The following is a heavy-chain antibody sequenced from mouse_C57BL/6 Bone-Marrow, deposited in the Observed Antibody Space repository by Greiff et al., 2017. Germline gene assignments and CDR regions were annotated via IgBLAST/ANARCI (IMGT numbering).Heavy chain of an antibody. D-gene: IGHD2-3*01. Sequence: EVQLQQSGPVLVKPGASVKMSCKASGYTFTDYYMNWVKQSHGKSLEWIGVINPYNGGTSYNQKFKGKATLTVDKSSSTAYMELNSLTSEDSAVYYCARRSGWLRGDYWGQGTTLTVSS. CDR1: GYTFTDYY. CDR2: INPYNGGT. CDR3: ARRSGWLRGDY. V-gene: IGHV1-19*01. J-gene: IGHJ2*01.